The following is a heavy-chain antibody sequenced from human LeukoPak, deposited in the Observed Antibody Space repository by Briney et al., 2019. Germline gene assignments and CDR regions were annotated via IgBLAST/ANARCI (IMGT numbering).Heavy chain of an antibody. J-gene: IGHJ4*02. CDR3: ARDEGYCSSASCSAELDY. CDR1: GYTFTGYY. V-gene: IGHV1-2*02. CDR2: INPNSGGT. Sequence: ASVKVSCKASGYTFTGYYMHWVRQAPGQGLEWMGWINPNSGGTIYAEKFQGRVTMTRDTSISTAYMELSRLRSDDTAVYYCARDEGYCSSASCSAELDYWGQGTLVTVST. D-gene: IGHD2-2*01.